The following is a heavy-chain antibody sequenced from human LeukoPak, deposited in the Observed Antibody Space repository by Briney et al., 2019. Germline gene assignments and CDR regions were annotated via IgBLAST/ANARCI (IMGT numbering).Heavy chain of an antibody. Sequence: SETLSLTCAVSAGSITSSDYHWGWIRQPPGKGLEWIGCIFHSGSTNYNPSLKSRVTISVDTSKNQFSLKLSSVTAADTAVYYCARGDPYRGKYFDYWGQGTLVTVSS. J-gene: IGHJ4*02. CDR3: ARGDPYRGKYFDY. CDR2: IFHSGST. D-gene: IGHD3-10*01. V-gene: IGHV4-39*07. CDR1: AGSITSSDYH.